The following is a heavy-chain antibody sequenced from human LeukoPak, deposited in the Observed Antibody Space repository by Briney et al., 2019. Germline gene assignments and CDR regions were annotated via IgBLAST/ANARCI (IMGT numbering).Heavy chain of an antibody. CDR1: GFTFSNYA. V-gene: IGHV3-30*04. CDR2: TSSDERAK. D-gene: IGHD1-26*01. J-gene: IGHJ4*02. Sequence: GRSLRLSCEASGFTFSNYAMHWVRQSPGKGLEWVAVTSSDERAKFYADSMKGRFTISRDNSKNTLFLQVNSLTEEDTAVYFCAREAPSGSFADYWGQGTLVTVSS. CDR3: AREAPSGSFADY.